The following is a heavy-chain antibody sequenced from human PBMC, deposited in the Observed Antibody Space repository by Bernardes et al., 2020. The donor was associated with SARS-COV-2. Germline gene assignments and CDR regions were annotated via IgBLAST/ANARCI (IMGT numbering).Heavy chain of an antibody. J-gene: IGHJ4*02. Sequence: GGSLRLSCAASGFTFSSYSVNWVRQAPGKGLEWVSSISSSTSYIYYADSVKGRFTISRDNAKNSLYLQMNSLRAEDTAVYYCARGAHHYYDSSGFMYSFDYWGQGTLVTVSS. CDR1: GFTFSSYS. CDR2: ISSSTSYI. D-gene: IGHD3-22*01. V-gene: IGHV3-21*01. CDR3: ARGAHHYYDSSGFMYSFDY.